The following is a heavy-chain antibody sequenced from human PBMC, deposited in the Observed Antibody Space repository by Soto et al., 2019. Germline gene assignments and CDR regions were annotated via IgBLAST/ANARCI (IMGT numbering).Heavy chain of an antibody. J-gene: IGHJ6*02. CDR1: GYTFTSYY. D-gene: IGHD1-26*01. CDR2: INPSGGST. CDR3: GRGGSYYNSYYYYYGMDV. V-gene: IGHV1-46*01. Sequence: ASVKVSCKASGYTFTSYYMHWVRQAPGQGLEWMGIINPSGGSTSYAQKFQGRVTMTRDTSTSTVYMELSSLRSEDTAVYYCGRGGSYYNSYYYYYGMDVWGQGTTVTVSS.